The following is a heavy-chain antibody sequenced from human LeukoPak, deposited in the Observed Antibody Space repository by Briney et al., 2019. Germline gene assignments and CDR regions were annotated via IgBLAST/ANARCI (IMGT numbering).Heavy chain of an antibody. CDR2: INHSGST. CDR1: GGSFSGYH. V-gene: IGHV4-34*01. CDR3: ARWDPGIAAVALDY. J-gene: IGHJ4*02. D-gene: IGHD6-13*01. Sequence: PSETLSLTCAAYGGSFSGYHWSWIRQPPGKGLEWIGEINHSGSTNYNPSLKSRVTISIDTSKNQFSLKLSSVTAADTAVYYCARWDPGIAAVALDYWGQGTLVTVSS.